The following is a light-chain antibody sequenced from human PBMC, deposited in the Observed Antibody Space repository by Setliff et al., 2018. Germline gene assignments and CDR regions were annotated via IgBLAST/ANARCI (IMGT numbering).Light chain of an antibody. J-gene: IGLJ2*01. CDR1: SSDVGGYNY. CDR2: DVT. CDR3: CSYAGSYTWV. V-gene: IGLV2-11*01. Sequence: QSVLTQPRSVSGSPGQSVTISCTGTSSDVGGYNYVSWYQQHPGEAPKLMIYDVTKRPSGVPDRFSGSKSGNTASLTISGLQAEDETDYYCCSYAGSYTWVFGGGTKGTVL.